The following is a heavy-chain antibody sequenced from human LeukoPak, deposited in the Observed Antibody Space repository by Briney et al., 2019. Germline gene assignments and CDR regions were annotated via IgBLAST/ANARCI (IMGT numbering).Heavy chain of an antibody. Sequence: QPGGSLRLSCAASGFTFSSYWMSWVRQAPGKGLEWVSAISGSGGSTYYADSVKGRFTISRDNSKNTLYLQMNSLRAEDTAVYYCASHNRTTVVLAFPREKRARGFFGGFDYWGQGTLVTVSS. V-gene: IGHV3-23*01. J-gene: IGHJ4*02. CDR3: ASHNRTTVVLAFPREKRARGFFGGFDY. D-gene: IGHD4-23*01. CDR1: GFTFSSYW. CDR2: ISGSGGST.